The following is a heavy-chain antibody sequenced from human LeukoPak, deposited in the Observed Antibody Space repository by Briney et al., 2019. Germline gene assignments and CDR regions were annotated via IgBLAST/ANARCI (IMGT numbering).Heavy chain of an antibody. Sequence: SETLSLTCTVSGGSISSSSNYWGWIRQPPGKGLEWIGSIYYSGSTYYNPSLKSRVTISVDTSKNQFSLKLSSVTAADTAVYYCASHPPPHMVRGVSSAFDIWGQGTMVTVSS. CDR1: GGSISSSSNY. J-gene: IGHJ3*02. CDR3: ASHPPPHMVRGVSSAFDI. CDR2: IYYSGST. V-gene: IGHV4-39*01. D-gene: IGHD3-10*01.